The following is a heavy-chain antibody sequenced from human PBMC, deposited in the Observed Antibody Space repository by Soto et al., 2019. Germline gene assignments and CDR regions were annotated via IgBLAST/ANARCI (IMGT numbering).Heavy chain of an antibody. CDR1: GYTFTSFG. V-gene: IGHV1-18*01. CDR2: ISPSNGNT. Sequence: QVQVVQSGAEVKKPGASVKVPCKTSGYTFTSFGISWVRQAPGQGLEWMGWISPSNGNTNYAQKLHDRVTMITDTSTSTNYMELRSLRSDDTAVYYCARCGGGSCYNPLDYWGQGTLVTVSS. J-gene: IGHJ4*02. D-gene: IGHD2-15*01. CDR3: ARCGGGSCYNPLDY.